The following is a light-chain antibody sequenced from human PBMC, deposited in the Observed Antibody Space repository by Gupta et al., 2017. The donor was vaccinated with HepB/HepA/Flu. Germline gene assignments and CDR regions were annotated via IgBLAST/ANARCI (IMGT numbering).Light chain of an antibody. CDR3: QQYDESPIT. J-gene: IGKJ5*01. CDR1: QSVGSNY. Sequence: EIVLTQSPGTLSLSPGERATLSCRASQSVGSNYIAWYQQKPGQAPTLLIYGAANRATGIPDRVSGSGSGTDFTLTISRLEPEDFAVYYCQQYDESPITFGQGTRLEIK. V-gene: IGKV3-20*01. CDR2: GAA.